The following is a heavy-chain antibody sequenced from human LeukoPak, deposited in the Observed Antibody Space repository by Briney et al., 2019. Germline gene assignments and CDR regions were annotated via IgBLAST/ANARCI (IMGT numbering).Heavy chain of an antibody. V-gene: IGHV1-18*01. CDR1: GYTFTSYG. Sequence: ASVKVSCKASGYTFTSYGISWVRQAPGQGLEWMEWISAYNGNTNYAQKLQGRVTMTTDTSTSTAYMELRSLRSDDTAVYYCARDATYCSSTSCLHFDYWGQGTLVTVSS. D-gene: IGHD2-2*01. J-gene: IGHJ4*02. CDR3: ARDATYCSSTSCLHFDY. CDR2: ISAYNGNT.